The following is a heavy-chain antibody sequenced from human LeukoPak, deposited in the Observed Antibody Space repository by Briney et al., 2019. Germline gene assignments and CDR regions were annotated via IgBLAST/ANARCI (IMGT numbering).Heavy chain of an antibody. CDR1: GFTFSSYA. J-gene: IGHJ6*01. CDR2: ISYDGSNK. V-gene: IGHV3-30-3*01. Sequence: PGGSLRLSCAASGFTFSSYAMHWVRQAPGKGLEWVAVISYDGSNKYYADSVKGRFTISRDNSKNTLYLQMNSLRAEDTAVYYCARDLDYGDYYGMDVWGQGTTVTVSS. D-gene: IGHD4-17*01. CDR3: ARDLDYGDYYGMDV.